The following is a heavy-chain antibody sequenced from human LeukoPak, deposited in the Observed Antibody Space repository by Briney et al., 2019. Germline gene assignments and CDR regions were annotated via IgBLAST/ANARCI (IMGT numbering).Heavy chain of an antibody. D-gene: IGHD3-16*01. J-gene: IGHJ4*02. CDR1: GGSISSGGYY. V-gene: IGHV4-31*03. CDR2: IYYSGST. CDR3: ARSALLGGDY. Sequence: SETLSLTCTVSGGSISSGGYYWSWIRQHPGQGLEWIGYIYYSGSTYYNPSLKSRVTISVDTSKNQFSLKLSSVTAADTAVYYCARSALLGGDYWGQGTLVTVSS.